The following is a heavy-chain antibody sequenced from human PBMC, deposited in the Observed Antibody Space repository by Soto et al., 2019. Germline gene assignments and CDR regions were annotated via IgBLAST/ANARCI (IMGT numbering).Heavy chain of an antibody. V-gene: IGHV1-46*03. J-gene: IGHJ4*02. CDR1: GYTFTSYY. D-gene: IGHD2-2*01. Sequence: ASVKVSCKASGYTFTSYYMHWVRQAPGQGLEWMGIINPSGGSTSYAQKFQGRVTMTRDTSTSTVYMELSSLRSEDTAVYYCARLGTEVVPAAGVPRDYWGQGTLVTVSS. CDR2: INPSGGST. CDR3: ARLGTEVVPAAGVPRDY.